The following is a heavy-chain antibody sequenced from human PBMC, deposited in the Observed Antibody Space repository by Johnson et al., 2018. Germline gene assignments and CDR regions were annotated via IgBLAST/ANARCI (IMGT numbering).Heavy chain of an antibody. D-gene: IGHD6-19*01. J-gene: IGHJ4*02. Sequence: VQLAQSGGGLVQPGGSLRLSCAASGFTFSSYAMSWVRQAPGKGLEWVSAISGSGSTTYYADSVKGRFTISRDNSKNMLYLQMNNLRAEDTAVYYCAKDRQWLVELDYWGQGTLVIVSS. CDR3: AKDRQWLVELDY. CDR1: GFTFSSYA. V-gene: IGHV3-23*04. CDR2: ISGSGSTT.